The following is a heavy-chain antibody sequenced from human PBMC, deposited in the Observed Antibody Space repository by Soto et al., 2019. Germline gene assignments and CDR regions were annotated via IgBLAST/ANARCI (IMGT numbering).Heavy chain of an antibody. Sequence: PSETLSLTCTVSGDSIISSDFYWGWVRQPPGKGLEWIGSIFYLGSSYYNPSLQSRVTMSVDTSKNQFSLRLRSVTAADTALYFCARHSLALRKNNWFDPWGQGIMVTSPQ. D-gene: IGHD3-3*02. CDR1: GDSIISSDFY. CDR3: ARHSLALRKNNWFDP. J-gene: IGHJ5*02. V-gene: IGHV4-39*01. CDR2: IFYLGSS.